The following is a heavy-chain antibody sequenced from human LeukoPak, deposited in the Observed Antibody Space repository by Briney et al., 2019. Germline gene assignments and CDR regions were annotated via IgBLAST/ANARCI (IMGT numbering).Heavy chain of an antibody. CDR2: INTGNGNK. D-gene: IGHD3-22*01. CDR3: ARRDYDSSGYSRNLDY. V-gene: IGHV1-3*04. Sequence: ASVKVSCMASGYIFSSYAMHWVRQAPGQRLEWMGWINTGNGNKEYSQKFQDRVTFTRDTSASTAYMELSSLRSEDTAVYYCARRDYDSSGYSRNLDYWGQGTLVTVSS. CDR1: GYIFSSYA. J-gene: IGHJ4*02.